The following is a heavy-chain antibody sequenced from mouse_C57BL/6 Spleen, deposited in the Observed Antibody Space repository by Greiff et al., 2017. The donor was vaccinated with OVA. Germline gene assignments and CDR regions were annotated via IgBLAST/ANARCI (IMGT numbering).Heavy chain of an antibody. CDR3: ARRGLYYGSSLWYFDV. CDR1: GYTFTGYW. J-gene: IGHJ1*03. CDR2: ILPGSGST. Sequence: VKLQESGAELMKPGASVKLSCKATGYTFTGYWIEWVKQRPGHGLEWIGEILPGSGSTNYNEKFKGKATFTADTSSNTAYMQLSSLTTEDSAIYYCARRGLYYGSSLWYFDVWGTGTTVTVSS. V-gene: IGHV1-9*01. D-gene: IGHD1-1*01.